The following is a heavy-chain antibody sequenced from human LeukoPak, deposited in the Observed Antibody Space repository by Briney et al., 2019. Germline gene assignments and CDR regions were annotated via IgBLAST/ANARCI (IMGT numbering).Heavy chain of an antibody. V-gene: IGHV3-48*02. CDR2: ISSSSSTI. D-gene: IGHD3-22*01. CDR3: ARDYDYDSSGYNYYYYGMDV. J-gene: IGHJ6*02. CDR1: GFTFSSYS. Sequence: PGGSLRLSCAASGFTFSSYSMNWVRRAPGKGLEWVSYISSSSSTIYYADSVKGRFTISRDNAKNSLYLQMNSLRDEDTAVYYCARDYDYDSSGYNYYYYGMDVWGQGTTVTVSS.